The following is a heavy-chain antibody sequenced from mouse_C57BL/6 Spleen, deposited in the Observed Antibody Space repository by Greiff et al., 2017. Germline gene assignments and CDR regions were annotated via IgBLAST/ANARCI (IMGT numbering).Heavy chain of an antibody. V-gene: IGHV5-4*01. CDR2: ISDGGSYT. J-gene: IGHJ4*01. CDR3: ARDRDYMGY. D-gene: IGHD2-4*01. CDR1: GFTFSSYA. Sequence: EVHLVESGGGLVKPGGSLKLSCAASGFTFSSYAMSWVRQTPEKRLEWVATISDGGSYTYYPDNVKGRFTISRDNAKNNLYLQMSHLKSEDTAMYYWARDRDYMGYWGQGASVTGSS.